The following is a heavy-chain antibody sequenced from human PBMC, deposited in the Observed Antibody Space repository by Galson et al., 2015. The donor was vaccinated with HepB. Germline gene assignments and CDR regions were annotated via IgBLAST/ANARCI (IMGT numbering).Heavy chain of an antibody. Sequence: SLRLSCAASGFIFSSYSMNWVRQAPGKAREWVSYISISSSSIYYADSVKGRFTISRDNAKNSLYLHMNSLRAEDTAVYYCARGAQMSSGWYNAFDIWGQGTVVTVSS. CDR3: ARGAQMSSGWYNAFDI. D-gene: IGHD6-19*01. CDR1: GFIFSSYS. J-gene: IGHJ3*02. V-gene: IGHV3-48*01. CDR2: ISISSSSI.